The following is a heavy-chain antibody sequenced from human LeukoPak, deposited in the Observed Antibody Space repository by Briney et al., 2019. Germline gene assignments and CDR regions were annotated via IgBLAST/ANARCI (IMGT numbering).Heavy chain of an antibody. J-gene: IGHJ4*02. D-gene: IGHD4-17*01. CDR3: AKGPDYGELYYFDY. CDR1: GFTFSSYA. CDR2: ISGSGGST. V-gene: IGHV3-23*01. Sequence: PGGSLRLSCAASGFTFSSYAMSWVRQAPGKGLEWVSAISGSGGSTYYADSVKGRFTISRDNSKNTLYLQMNSLRAEDTGVYYCAKGPDYGELYYFDYWGQGTLVTVSS.